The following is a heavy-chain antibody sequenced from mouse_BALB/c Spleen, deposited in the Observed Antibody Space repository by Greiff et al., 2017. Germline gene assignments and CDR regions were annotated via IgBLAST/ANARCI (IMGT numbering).Heavy chain of an antibody. CDR1: GFTFSSYA. CDR3: ASMITGYFDY. J-gene: IGHJ2*01. CDR2: ISSGGSYT. V-gene: IGHV5-6*03. D-gene: IGHD2-4*01. Sequence: EVKLMESGGGLVKPGGSLKLSCAASGFTFSSYAMSWVRQTPEKRLEWVATISSGGSYTYYPDSVKGRFTISRDNAKNTLYLQMSSLKSEDTAMYYCASMITGYFDYWGQGTTLTVSS.